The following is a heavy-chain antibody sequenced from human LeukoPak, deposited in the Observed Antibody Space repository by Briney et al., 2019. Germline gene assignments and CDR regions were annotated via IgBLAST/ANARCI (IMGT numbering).Heavy chain of an antibody. CDR1: GGTFSSYA. D-gene: IGHD6-19*01. CDR2: IIPIFGTA. CDR3: ARCEVAVHYYYYYYMDV. V-gene: IGHV1-69*13. Sequence: ASVKVSCKASGGTFSSYAISWVRQAPGQGLEWMGGIIPIFGTANYAQKFQGRVTITADESTSTAYMELSSLRSEDTAVYYCARCEVAVHYYYYYYMDVWGQGTLVTVSS. J-gene: IGHJ6*03.